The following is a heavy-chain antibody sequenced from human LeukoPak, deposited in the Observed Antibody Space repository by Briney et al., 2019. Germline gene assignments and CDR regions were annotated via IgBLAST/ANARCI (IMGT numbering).Heavy chain of an antibody. J-gene: IGHJ4*02. V-gene: IGHV3-72*01. CDR2: IRNKANIYTT. Sequence: GGSLRLSCAASGFTFSSYSMNWVRQAPGKGLEWVGRIRNKANIYTTEYAASVKGRFTISRDDSKNSLYLQMNSLKTEDTAVYYCARAPNSGTLGEDYWGQGTLVTVSS. D-gene: IGHD1-26*01. CDR1: GFTFSSYS. CDR3: ARAPNSGTLGEDY.